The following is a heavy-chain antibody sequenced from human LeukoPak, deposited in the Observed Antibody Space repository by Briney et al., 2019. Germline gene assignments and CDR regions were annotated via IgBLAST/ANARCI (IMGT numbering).Heavy chain of an antibody. CDR3: ARDTYGSGSYYNAPLDY. J-gene: IGHJ4*02. Sequence: GGSLRLSCAASGFTFSSYSMNWVRQAPGKGLEWVSYISSGGSSIYYADSVKGRFAISRDNAKNSLYLQMNSLRAEDTAVYYCARDTYGSGSYYNAPLDYWGQGTLVTVSS. CDR2: ISSGGSSI. D-gene: IGHD3-10*01. V-gene: IGHV3-48*01. CDR1: GFTFSSYS.